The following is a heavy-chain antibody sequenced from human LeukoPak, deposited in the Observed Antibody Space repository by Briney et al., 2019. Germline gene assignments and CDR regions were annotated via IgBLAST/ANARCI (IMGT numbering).Heavy chain of an antibody. D-gene: IGHD4-17*01. Sequence: ASVTVSCKASGYTFTSYGISWVRQAPGQGLEWMGWISAYNGNTNYAQKLQGRVTMTTDTSTSTAYMELRSLRSDDTAVYYCAGDPPHGDSGYFDYWGQGTLVTVSS. CDR2: ISAYNGNT. V-gene: IGHV1-18*01. J-gene: IGHJ4*02. CDR1: GYTFTSYG. CDR3: AGDPPHGDSGYFDY.